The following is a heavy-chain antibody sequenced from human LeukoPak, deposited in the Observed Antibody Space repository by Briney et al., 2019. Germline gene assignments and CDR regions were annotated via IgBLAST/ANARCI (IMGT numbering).Heavy chain of an antibody. CDR1: GGSFSGYY. CDR2: INHSGST. D-gene: IGHD6-13*01. Sequence: SETLSLTCAVYGGSFSGYYWSWIRQPPGKGLEWIREINHSGSTNYNPSLKSRVTISVDTSKNQFSLKLSSVTAADTAVYYCARDSEYSSSFAFDIWGQGTMVTVSS. V-gene: IGHV4-34*01. CDR3: ARDSEYSSSFAFDI. J-gene: IGHJ3*02.